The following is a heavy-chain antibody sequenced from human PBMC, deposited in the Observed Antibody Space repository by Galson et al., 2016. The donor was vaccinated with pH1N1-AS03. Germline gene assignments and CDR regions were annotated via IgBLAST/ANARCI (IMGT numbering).Heavy chain of an antibody. CDR3: AKDIGDYEAFDY. V-gene: IGHV3-23*01. Sequence: SLRLSCAASGFIFSSFAMNWVRQAPGKGLEWVSSVTSSAGGSYYADSVKGRFTISRDNSVNTLYLHMSSLRAEDTAVYYCAKDIGDYEAFDYWGQGTLVTVSS. J-gene: IGHJ4*02. D-gene: IGHD4-17*01. CDR1: GFIFSSFA. CDR2: VTSSAGGS.